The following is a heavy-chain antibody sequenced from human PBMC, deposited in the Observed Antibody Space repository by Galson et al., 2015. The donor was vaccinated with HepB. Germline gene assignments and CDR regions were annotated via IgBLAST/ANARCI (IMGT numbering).Heavy chain of an antibody. CDR3: ASPTVTYGPDP. D-gene: IGHD4-11*01. V-gene: IGHV3-30-3*01. Sequence: SLRLSCAASGFTFSSYAMHWVRQAPGKGLEWVAVISYDGSNKYYADSVKGRFTISRDNSKNTLYLQMNSLRAEDTAVYYCASPTVTYGPDPWGQGTLVTVSS. J-gene: IGHJ5*02. CDR2: ISYDGSNK. CDR1: GFTFSSYA.